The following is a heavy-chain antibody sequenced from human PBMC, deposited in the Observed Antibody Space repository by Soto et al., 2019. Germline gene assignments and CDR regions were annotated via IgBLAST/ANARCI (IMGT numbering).Heavy chain of an antibody. CDR2: IYSGGST. D-gene: IGHD4-17*01. CDR1: GFTVSSNY. V-gene: IGHV3-66*01. J-gene: IGHJ4*02. CDR3: ARAGRYGDYGFAY. Sequence: EVQLVESGGGLVQPGGSLRLSCAASGFTVSSNYMSWVRQAPGKGLEWVSVIYSGGSTYYADSVKGRFTISRDNSKNTLYLQMNSLRAEDTAVYYCARAGRYGDYGFAYWGQGTLVTVSS.